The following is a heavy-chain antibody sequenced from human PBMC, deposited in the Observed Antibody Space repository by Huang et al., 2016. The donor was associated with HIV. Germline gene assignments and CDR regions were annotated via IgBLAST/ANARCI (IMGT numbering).Heavy chain of an antibody. D-gene: IGHD3-22*01. J-gene: IGHJ4*02. CDR1: GFNFNNYD. Sequence: QVQLVQSGAEVKKPGASVKVSCKASGFNFNNYDFNWVRQASGQGLEWMGGMNPKGSNTGYAQKFQGRVTITRNTSITTAYMELRSLRSEDTAVYYCARARGFLYDSTGYYSRYYFDSWGQGTLVTISS. V-gene: IGHV1-8*03. CDR3: ARARGFLYDSTGYYSRYYFDS. CDR2: MNPKGSNT.